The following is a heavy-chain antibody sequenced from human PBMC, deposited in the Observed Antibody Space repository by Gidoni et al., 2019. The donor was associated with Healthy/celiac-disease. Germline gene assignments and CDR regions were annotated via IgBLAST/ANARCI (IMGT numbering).Heavy chain of an antibody. J-gene: IGHJ5*02. D-gene: IGHD3-16*01. CDR3: ARGRDDYIWGSTYNWFDP. CDR1: GGSFSGYY. CDR2: INHSGST. Sequence: QVQLQQWGAGLLKPSETLSLTCAVYGGSFSGYYWSWIRQPPGKGLEWIGEINHSGSTNYNPSLKSRVTISVDTSKNQFSLKLSSVTAADTAVYYCARGRDDYIWGSTYNWFDPWGQGTLVTVSS. V-gene: IGHV4-34*01.